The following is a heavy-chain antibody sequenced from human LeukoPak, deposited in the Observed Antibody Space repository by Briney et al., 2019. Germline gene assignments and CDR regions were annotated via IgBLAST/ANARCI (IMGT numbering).Heavy chain of an antibody. J-gene: IGHJ5*02. D-gene: IGHD2-2*01. CDR2: IYYSGST. CDR1: GGSISSGGYY. CDR3: ARGSTSCYGCFGWFDP. V-gene: IGHV4-31*03. Sequence: SQTLSLTCTVYGGSISSGGYYWSWIRQHPGKGLEWIGYIYYSGSTYYNPSLKSRVTISVDTSKNQFSLKLSSVTAADTAVYYFARGSTSCYGCFGWFDPWGQGTLVTVSS.